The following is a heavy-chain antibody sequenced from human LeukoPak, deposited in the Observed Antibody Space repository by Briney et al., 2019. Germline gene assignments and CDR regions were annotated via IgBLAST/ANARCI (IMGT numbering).Heavy chain of an antibody. CDR3: ARVSSGYYYTDAFDI. D-gene: IGHD3-22*01. J-gene: IGHJ3*02. Sequence: SVKVSCKASGGTFSSYAISWVRQAPGQGLEWMGRIIPIFGTANYAQKLQGRVTITTDESTSTAYMELSSLRSEDTAVYYCARVSSGYYYTDAFDIWGQGTMVTVSS. CDR1: GGTFSSYA. CDR2: IIPIFGTA. V-gene: IGHV1-69*05.